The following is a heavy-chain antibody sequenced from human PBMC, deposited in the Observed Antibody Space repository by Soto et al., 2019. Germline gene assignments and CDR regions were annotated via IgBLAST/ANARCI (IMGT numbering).Heavy chain of an antibody. CDR1: GGTTSSYA. Sequence: QVQLVQSGAEVKKPGSSVKVSCKASGGTTSSYAISWVRQAPGPGLEWMGGIIPICGTTNYAQKFQGRVTITADKSTDTVYMEVSSLRSEDTAVYYCAGYWPRDSCSFSRLYYGMAVWGQGTTVTVSS. J-gene: IGHJ6*02. CDR3: AGYWPRDSCSFSRLYYGMAV. V-gene: IGHV1-69*06. D-gene: IGHD6-6*01. CDR2: IIPICGTT.